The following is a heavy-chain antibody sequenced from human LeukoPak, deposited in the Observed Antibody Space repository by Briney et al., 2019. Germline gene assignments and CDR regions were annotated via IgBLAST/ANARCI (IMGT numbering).Heavy chain of an antibody. V-gene: IGHV3-21*01. CDR3: ARAGHCSGGSCGYFDY. CDR1: GFTFSSYS. CDR2: ISSSSSYI. Sequence: GGSLRLSCAASGFTFSSYSMNWVRQAPGKGLEWVSSISSSSSYIYYADSVKGRFTISRDNAKNSLYLQMNSLRAEDTAVYYCARAGHCSGGSCGYFDYWGQGTLVTVSS. D-gene: IGHD2-15*01. J-gene: IGHJ4*02.